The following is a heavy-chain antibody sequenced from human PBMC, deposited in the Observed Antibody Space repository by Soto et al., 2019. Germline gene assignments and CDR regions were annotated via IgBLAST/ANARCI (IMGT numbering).Heavy chain of an antibody. CDR3: ARDPSIEYDSRNYYFDY. V-gene: IGHV3-21*01. CDR1: GFTFSSYS. D-gene: IGHD3-22*01. J-gene: IGHJ4*02. Sequence: GGSLRLSCAASGFTFSSYSMNWVHQAPGKGLEWVSSISSSSSYIYYADSVKGRFTISRDNAKNSLYLQMNSLRAEYTAVYYCARDPSIEYDSRNYYFDYWGQGTLVTVSS. CDR2: ISSSSSYI.